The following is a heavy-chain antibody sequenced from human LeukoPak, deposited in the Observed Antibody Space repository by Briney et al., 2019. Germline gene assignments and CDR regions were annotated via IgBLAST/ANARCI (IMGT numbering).Heavy chain of an antibody. CDR3: ARQRSGFSSSSIDY. CDR1: GYSFTSYW. Sequence: GESLKISCTGSGYSFTSYWIGWVRQIPGKGLEWMGIIYPGDSDTRYSPSFEGQVTISADKSISTAYLQWSSLKASDTAMYYCARQRSGFSSSSIDYWGQGTLVTVPS. D-gene: IGHD6-13*01. V-gene: IGHV5-51*01. J-gene: IGHJ4*02. CDR2: IYPGDSDT.